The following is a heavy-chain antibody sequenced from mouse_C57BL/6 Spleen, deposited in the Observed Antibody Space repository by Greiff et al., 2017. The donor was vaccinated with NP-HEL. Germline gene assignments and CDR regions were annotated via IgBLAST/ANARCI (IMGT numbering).Heavy chain of an antibody. D-gene: IGHD1-1*01. CDR2: INPNNGGT. J-gene: IGHJ4*01. CDR3: ASLITTVVATDAMDY. CDR1: GYTFTDSY. V-gene: IGHV1-26*01. Sequence: EVQLQQSGPELVKPGASVKISCKASGYTFTDSYMNWVKQSHGKSLEWIGDINPNNGGTSYNQKLTGKATLTVEKSSSTAYMELRSLTSEDSAVYYCASLITTVVATDAMDYWSQGTSVTVSS.